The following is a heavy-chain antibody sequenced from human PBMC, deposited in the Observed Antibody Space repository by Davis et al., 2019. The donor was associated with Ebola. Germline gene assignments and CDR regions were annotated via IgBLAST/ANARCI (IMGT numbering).Heavy chain of an antibody. V-gene: IGHV3-30*18. D-gene: IGHD4-23*01. J-gene: IGHJ6*02. CDR3: AKAPGGYYYYGMDV. Sequence: GGSLRLSCAASGFTFSSYSMNWVRQAPGKGLEWVAVISYDGSNKYYADSVKGRFTISRDNSKNTLYLQMNSLRAEDTAVYYCAKAPGGYYYYGMDVWGQGTTVTVSS. CDR1: GFTFSSYS. CDR2: ISYDGSNK.